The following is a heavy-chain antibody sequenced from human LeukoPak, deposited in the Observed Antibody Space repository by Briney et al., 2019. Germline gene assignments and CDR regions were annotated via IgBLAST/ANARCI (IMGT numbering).Heavy chain of an antibody. CDR3: ARPTFVGSYYGDDAFDI. V-gene: IGHV1-8*03. J-gene: IGHJ3*02. D-gene: IGHD1-26*01. CDR2: MNPNSGNT. Sequence: ASVKVSCKASGYTFTSYDINWVRQATGQGLEWMGWMNPNSGNTGYAQKFQGRVTITRNTSISTAYMELSSLRSEDTAVYYCARPTFVGSYYGDDAFDIWGQGTMVTVSS. CDR1: GYTFTSYD.